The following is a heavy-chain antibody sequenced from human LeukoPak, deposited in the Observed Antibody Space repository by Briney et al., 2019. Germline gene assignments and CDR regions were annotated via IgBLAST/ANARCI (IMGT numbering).Heavy chain of an antibody. D-gene: IGHD3-16*01. V-gene: IGHV3-23*01. CDR3: AKDDDWGRYKH. CDR1: GFSFSSHG. CDR2: ISPSGDIT. Sequence: GGSLRLSCAGSGFSFSSHGMNWVRQAPGEGLEWVSGISPSGDITYYTDSVRGRFTISRDNFKNTLSLQVNSLRAEDTAMYYCAKDDDWGRYKHWGQGTLVTVSS. J-gene: IGHJ1*01.